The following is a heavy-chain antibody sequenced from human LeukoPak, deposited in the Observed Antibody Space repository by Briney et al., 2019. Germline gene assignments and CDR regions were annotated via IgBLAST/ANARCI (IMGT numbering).Heavy chain of an antibody. CDR1: GFTFSNYA. V-gene: IGHV3-23*01. J-gene: IGHJ4*02. CDR3: AKVSADYDFWSGYEHFDY. Sequence: PGGSLRLSCAASGFTFSNYAMTWVRQAPGKGPEWVSAMSASGGNTYYADSVKGRFTISRDNSKNTLYLQMNSLRAEDTAVYYCAKVSADYDFWSGYEHFDYWGQGTLVTVSS. CDR2: MSASGGNT. D-gene: IGHD3-3*01.